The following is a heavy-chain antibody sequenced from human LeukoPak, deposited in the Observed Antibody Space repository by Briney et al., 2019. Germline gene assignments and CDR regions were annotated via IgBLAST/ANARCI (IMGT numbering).Heavy chain of an antibody. CDR2: IWYDGSNK. CDR1: GFTFSSHG. Sequence: GGSLRLSCAASGFTFSSHGMHWVRQAPGKGLEGVAVIWYDGSNKYYADSVRGRFTISRDNSKNTLYLQMNSLRAEDTAVYYCARWGDPKVLDSWGQGTQVTVSS. V-gene: IGHV3-33*01. CDR3: ARWGDPKVLDS. D-gene: IGHD3-16*01. J-gene: IGHJ5*01.